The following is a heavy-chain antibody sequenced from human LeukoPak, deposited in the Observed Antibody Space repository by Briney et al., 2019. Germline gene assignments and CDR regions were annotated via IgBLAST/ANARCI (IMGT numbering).Heavy chain of an antibody. V-gene: IGHV4-34*01. CDR1: GGSFSGYY. Sequence: SETLSLTCAVYGGSFSGYYWSWIRKPPGKGLEWIGEINHSGSTNYNPSLKSRVTISVDTSKNQFSLKLSSVTAADTAVYYCARARSRYFDWLLADAFDIWGQGTMVTVSS. CDR2: INHSGST. D-gene: IGHD3-9*01. CDR3: ARARSRYFDWLLADAFDI. J-gene: IGHJ3*02.